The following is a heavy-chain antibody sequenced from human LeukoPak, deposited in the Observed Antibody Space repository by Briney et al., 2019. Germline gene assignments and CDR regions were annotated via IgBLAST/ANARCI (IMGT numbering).Heavy chain of an antibody. V-gene: IGHV3-74*01. CDR2: ITSDGSST. D-gene: IGHD3-10*01. J-gene: IGHJ4*02. Sequence: GDSLRLSCAASGFTLSSYWMHWVRQVPGKGLVWVSRITSDGSSTRYVDSVKGRFTISRDNAKNTLYLQMNSLRAEDTAVYYCAKDGRTYGPFGYWGQGTLVTVSS. CDR3: AKDGRTYGPFGY. CDR1: GFTLSSYW.